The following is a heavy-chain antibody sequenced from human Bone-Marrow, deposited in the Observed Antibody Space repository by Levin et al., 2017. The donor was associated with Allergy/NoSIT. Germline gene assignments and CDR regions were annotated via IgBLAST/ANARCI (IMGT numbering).Heavy chain of an antibody. CDR3: AGASVSGFGALWAPFDS. D-gene: IGHD3-10*01. J-gene: IGHJ4*02. V-gene: IGHV4-61*01. Sequence: SETLSLTCTVSDGSASSGSHYWSWIRQSPGKGLQWIGYIYYTGTTNYNPSLTGRVTISIDMSKNQFSLNLRSVTAADTAVYYCAGASVSGFGALWAPFDSWGQGTLVTVSS. CDR2: IYYTGTT. CDR1: DGSASSGSHY.